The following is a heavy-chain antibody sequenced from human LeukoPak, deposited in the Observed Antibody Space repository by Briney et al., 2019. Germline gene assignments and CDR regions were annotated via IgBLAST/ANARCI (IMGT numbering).Heavy chain of an antibody. CDR2: INHSGST. J-gene: IGHJ3*02. CDR3: ARDLVLLWFGEWGAFDI. Sequence: SETLSLTCAVYGGSFSGYYWSWIRQPPGKGLVWIGEINHSGSTNYNPSLKSRVTISVDTSTNQFSLKLSSVTAADTAVYYCARDLVLLWFGEWGAFDIWGQGTMVTVSS. V-gene: IGHV4-34*01. D-gene: IGHD3-10*01. CDR1: GGSFSGYY.